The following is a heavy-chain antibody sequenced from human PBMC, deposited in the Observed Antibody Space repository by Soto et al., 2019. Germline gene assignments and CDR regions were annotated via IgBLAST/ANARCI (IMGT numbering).Heavy chain of an antibody. D-gene: IGHD3-10*01. CDR2: ISGSGGST. V-gene: IGHV3-23*01. Sequence: GGSLRLSCAASGFTFSSYAMSWVRQAPGKGLEWVSAISGSGGSTYYADSVKGRFTISRDNSKNTLYLQMNSLRAEDTAVYYCAKCGFGLTIYYYYMDVWGKGTTVTVSS. CDR3: AKCGFGLTIYYYYMDV. CDR1: GFTFSSYA. J-gene: IGHJ6*03.